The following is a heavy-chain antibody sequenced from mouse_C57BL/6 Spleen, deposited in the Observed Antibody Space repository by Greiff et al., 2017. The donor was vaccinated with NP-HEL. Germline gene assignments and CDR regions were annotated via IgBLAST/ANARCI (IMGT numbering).Heavy chain of an antibody. D-gene: IGHD2-4*01. Sequence: EVQVVESGPELVKPGASVKISCKASGYSFTDYNMNWVKQSNGKSLEWIGVINPNYGTTSYNQKFKGKATLTVDQSSSTANMQLNSLTSEASAVYYGARDYDGGAWFAYWGQGTLVTVSA. CDR2: INPNYGTT. V-gene: IGHV1-39*01. J-gene: IGHJ3*01. CDR3: ARDYDGGAWFAY. CDR1: GYSFTDYN.